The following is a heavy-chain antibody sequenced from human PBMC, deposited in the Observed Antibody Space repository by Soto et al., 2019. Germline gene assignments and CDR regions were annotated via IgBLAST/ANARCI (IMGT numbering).Heavy chain of an antibody. CDR1: GGSFSGYY. V-gene: IGHV4-34*01. D-gene: IGHD6-6*01. J-gene: IGHJ6*03. Sequence: SETLSLTCAVYGGSFSGYYWSWIRQPPGKGLEWIGEINHSGSTNYNPSLKSRVTISVDTSKNQFSLKLSSVTAADTALYYCARGGKSIAARRVIHYMDVWGKGTTVTVSS. CDR2: INHSGST. CDR3: ARGGKSIAARRVIHYMDV.